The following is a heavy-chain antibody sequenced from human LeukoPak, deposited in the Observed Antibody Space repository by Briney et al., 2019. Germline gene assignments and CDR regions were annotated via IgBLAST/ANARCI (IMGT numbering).Heavy chain of an antibody. V-gene: IGHV3-49*04. CDR1: GFTFGDYA. CDR3: TRPTYYYDSSGYDFDY. CDR2: IRSKAYGGTT. J-gene: IGHJ4*02. D-gene: IGHD3-22*01. Sequence: PGGSLRLSCTASGFTFGDYAMSSVRQAPGKGLEWVGFIRSKAYGGTTEYASSVKGRFTISRDDSKSIAYLQMNSLKTEDTAVYYCTRPTYYYDSSGYDFDYWGQGTLVIVSS.